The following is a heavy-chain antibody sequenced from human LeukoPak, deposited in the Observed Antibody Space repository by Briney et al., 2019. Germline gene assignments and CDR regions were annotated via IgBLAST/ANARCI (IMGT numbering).Heavy chain of an antibody. V-gene: IGHV3-11*04. CDR3: ARILRYFDWSYYMDV. D-gene: IGHD3-9*01. CDR1: GFTFSDYY. Sequence: GGSLRLSCAASGFTFSDYYMSWIRQAPGKGLEWVSYISSSGTAIYYADSVKGRFTISRDNAKNSLYLQMNSLRAEDTAVYYCARILRYFDWSYYMDVWGKGTTVTVSS. CDR2: ISSSGTAI. J-gene: IGHJ6*03.